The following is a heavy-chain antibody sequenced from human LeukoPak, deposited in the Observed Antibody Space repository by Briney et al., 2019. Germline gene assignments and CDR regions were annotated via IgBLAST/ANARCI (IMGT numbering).Heavy chain of an antibody. V-gene: IGHV4-59*05. CDR3: RLAGIVATIGDY. J-gene: IGHJ4*02. CDR1: GFTFSSYSMN. D-gene: IGHD5-12*01. Sequence: TGGSLRLSCAASGFTFSSYSMNWVRQPPGKGLEWIGSIYYSGSTYYNPSLKSRVTISVDTSKNQFSLKLSSVTAADTAVYYCRLAGIVATIGDYWGQGTLVTVSS. CDR2: IYYSGST.